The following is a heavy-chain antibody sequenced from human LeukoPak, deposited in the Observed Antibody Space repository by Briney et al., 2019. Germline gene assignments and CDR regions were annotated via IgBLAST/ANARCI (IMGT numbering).Heavy chain of an antibody. CDR1: GGSFSGYY. V-gene: IGHV4-34*01. J-gene: IGHJ4*02. D-gene: IGHD6-13*01. CDR3: ARGSDTAAGLY. Sequence: KPSETLSLTCAVYGGSFSGYYWSWIRQPPGKGLEWIGEINHSGSTNYNPSLKSRVPISVDSSKNQFSLKVSSVTAADTAVYYCARGSDTAAGLYWGQGTLVTVSS. CDR2: INHSGST.